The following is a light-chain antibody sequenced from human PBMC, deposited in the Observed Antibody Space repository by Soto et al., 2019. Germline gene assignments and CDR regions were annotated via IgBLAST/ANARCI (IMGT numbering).Light chain of an antibody. V-gene: IGKV3-15*01. J-gene: IGKJ1*01. CDR1: QSVSSN. CDR3: QQYNNWPPAWT. CDR2: DAS. Sequence: EILMTQSPATLSVSPGERATLSCRASQSVSSNLAWYQQKPGQAPRLLIYDASTRATGIPARFSGSGSGTEFTLTISSLQSEDFAVYYCQQYNNWPPAWTFGQGTKVEIK.